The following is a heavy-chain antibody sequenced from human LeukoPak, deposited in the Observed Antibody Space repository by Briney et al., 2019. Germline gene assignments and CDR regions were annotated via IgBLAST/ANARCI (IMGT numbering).Heavy chain of an antibody. D-gene: IGHD3-22*01. J-gene: IGHJ4*02. CDR3: ATITTGFDY. Sequence: ASVKVSCKASGYTFTGYYVHWVRQAPGQGLEWMGWIHPKSGGTTYEQKFQGRVTMTRDTSISTAYMELSSLRSDDTAVFYCATITTGFDYWGQGTLVTVSS. V-gene: IGHV1-2*02. CDR2: IHPKSGGT. CDR1: GYTFTGYY.